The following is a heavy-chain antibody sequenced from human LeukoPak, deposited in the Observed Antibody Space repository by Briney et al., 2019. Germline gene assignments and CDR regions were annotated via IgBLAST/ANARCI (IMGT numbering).Heavy chain of an antibody. CDR2: INWNGGST. CDR1: GFTFDDYG. D-gene: IGHD6-13*01. CDR3: ARSTSSIAAAGTDY. J-gene: IGHJ4*02. Sequence: PGGSLRLSCAASGFTFDDYGMSWVRQAPGKGLEWVSGINWNGGSTGYADSVKGRFTISRDNAKNSLYLQMNSLRAEDTALYDCARSTSSIAAAGTDYWGQGTLVTVSS. V-gene: IGHV3-20*01.